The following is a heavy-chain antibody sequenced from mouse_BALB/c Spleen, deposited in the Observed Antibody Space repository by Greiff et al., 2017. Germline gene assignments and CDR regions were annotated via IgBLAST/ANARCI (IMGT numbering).Heavy chain of an antibody. J-gene: IGHJ2*01. CDR3: AIDGIYYDYDVPFDD. CDR2: IDPANGNT. V-gene: IGHV14-3*02. CDR1: GFNIKDTY. Sequence: EVQLQQSGAELVKPGASVKLSCTASGFNIKDTYMHWVKQRPEQGLEWIGRIDPANGNTKYDPKFQGKATITADTSSNTAYLQLSSLTSEDTAVYYCAIDGIYYDYDVPFDDWGQGTTLTVSS. D-gene: IGHD2-4*01.